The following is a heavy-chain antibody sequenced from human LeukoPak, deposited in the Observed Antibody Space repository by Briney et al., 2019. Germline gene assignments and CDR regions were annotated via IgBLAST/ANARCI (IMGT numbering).Heavy chain of an antibody. CDR1: GFTFSDSH. J-gene: IGHJ4*02. CDR3: ARQRRYCSGDSCYQRTFDF. CDR2: INIRSSTI. D-gene: IGHD2-15*01. V-gene: IGHV3-48*04. Sequence: GGSLRLSCAVSGFTFSDSHMNWVRQAPGKGLEWVSYINIRSSTIYYADSVKGRFTISTDNAKNSLYLQMNSLRGEDTAVYYCARQRRYCSGDSCYQRTFDFWGQGTLVTVSS.